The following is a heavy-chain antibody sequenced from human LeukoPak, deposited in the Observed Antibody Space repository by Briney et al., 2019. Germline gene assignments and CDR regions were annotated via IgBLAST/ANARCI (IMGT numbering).Heavy chain of an antibody. D-gene: IGHD5-18*01. CDR1: GGSLSSYY. CDR3: ARHRGYSYGLFDY. V-gene: IGHV4-59*08. J-gene: IGHJ4*02. CDR2: IYYSGST. Sequence: PSETLSLTCTVSGGSLSSYYWSWLRQPPGKGLDWIGYIYYSGSTNYNPSLKSRVTISVDTSKNQFSLKLSSVTAADTAAYYCARHRGYSYGLFDYWGQGTLVTVSS.